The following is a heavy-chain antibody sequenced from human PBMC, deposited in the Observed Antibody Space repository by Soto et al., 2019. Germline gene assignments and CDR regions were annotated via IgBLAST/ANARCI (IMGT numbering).Heavy chain of an antibody. Sequence: GESLKISCQAFEYSFTPFWIGWVRQMPGSGLEWMGFIYLSDSDTRDNPSFQDQVTVSADKSISTAYLQWSSLKASDTAIYYCASRKKTTDAFDVWGQGKMVTVSS. CDR1: EYSFTPFW. CDR3: ASRKKTTDAFDV. J-gene: IGHJ3*01. CDR2: IYLSDSDT. D-gene: IGHD1-1*01. V-gene: IGHV5-51*01.